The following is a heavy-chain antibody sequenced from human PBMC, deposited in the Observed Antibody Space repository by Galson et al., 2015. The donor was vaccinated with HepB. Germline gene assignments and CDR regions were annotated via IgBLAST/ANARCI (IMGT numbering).Heavy chain of an antibody. J-gene: IGHJ4*02. Sequence: SLRLSCAASGFTFSNAWMSWVRQAPGKGLEWVGRIKSKTDGGTTDYAAPVKGRFTITRDDSKNTLYLQMNSLRAEDTAVYYCAKWSGSYRGGPWIDYWGQGTLVTVSS. V-gene: IGHV3-15*01. CDR1: GFTFSNAW. D-gene: IGHD1-26*01. CDR2: IKSKTDGGTT. CDR3: AKWSGSYRGGPWIDY.